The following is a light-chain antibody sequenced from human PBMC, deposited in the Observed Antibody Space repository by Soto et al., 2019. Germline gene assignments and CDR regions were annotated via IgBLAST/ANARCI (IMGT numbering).Light chain of an antibody. J-gene: IGKJ3*01. V-gene: IGKV4-1*01. CDR2: WAS. CDR1: QSILYPPNNKNY. CDR3: QQYQYAPCT. Sequence: DIVMTQSPESLSVSLGERATINCKSSQSILYPPNNKNYLSWFQQKPGQPPKLLISWASTREPGVPDRFSGSGSGTDFTLTISSLQAEDVAVYFCQQYQYAPCTFGPATTVDIK.